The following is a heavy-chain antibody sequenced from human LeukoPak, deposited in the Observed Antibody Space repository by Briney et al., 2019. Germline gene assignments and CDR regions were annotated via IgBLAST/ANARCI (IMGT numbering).Heavy chain of an antibody. CDR2: IVVGSGNT. J-gene: IGHJ4*02. D-gene: IGHD3-22*01. CDR1: GFTFTSSA. CDR3: AASPDYYDSSGYSYYFDY. Sequence: SVKVSCKASGFTFTSSAVQWVRQARGQRLEWIGWIVVGSGNTNYAQKFQERVTITRDMSTSTAYMELSSLRSENTAVYYCAASPDYYDSSGYSYYFDYWGQGTLVTVSS. V-gene: IGHV1-58*01.